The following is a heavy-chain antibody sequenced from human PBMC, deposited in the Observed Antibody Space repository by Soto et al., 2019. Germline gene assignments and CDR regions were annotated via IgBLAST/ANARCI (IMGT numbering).Heavy chain of an antibody. D-gene: IGHD1-26*01. Sequence: PSETLSLTCNVTGGSINTAVFYWIWIRQVPGKGLEWIGYIYYSGSTYYNPSLKSRVTISVDTSKNQFSLKLSSVTAADTAVYYCARVPVSRLAGEHDWFDPWGQGTLVTVSS. CDR2: IYYSGST. J-gene: IGHJ5*02. CDR3: ARVPVSRLAGEHDWFDP. V-gene: IGHV4-31*03. CDR1: GGSINTAVFY.